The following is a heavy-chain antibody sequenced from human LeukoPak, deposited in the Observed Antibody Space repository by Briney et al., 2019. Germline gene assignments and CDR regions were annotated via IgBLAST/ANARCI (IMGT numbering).Heavy chain of an antibody. CDR1: GGSISSANSY. D-gene: IGHD1-26*01. J-gene: IGHJ4*02. V-gene: IGHV4-61*02. Sequence: SETLSLTCTVSGGSISSANSYWSWIRQSAGRGLEWIGRIYTSGITYYNPSLNSRVTISIDTSKNQFSLKVNSVTAADTAVYYCARSSGGTYSEQLHFDYWGQGTPVTVSS. CDR2: IYTSGIT. CDR3: ARSSGGTYSEQLHFDY.